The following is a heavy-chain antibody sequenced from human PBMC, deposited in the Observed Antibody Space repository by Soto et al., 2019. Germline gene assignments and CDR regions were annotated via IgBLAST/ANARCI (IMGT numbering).Heavy chain of an antibody. D-gene: IGHD3-16*01. CDR1: GYTFTGYY. J-gene: IGHJ3*01. Sequence: QVHLVQSGAEVKKPGASVKVSCKASGYTFTGYYIHWVRQAPGQGHEWMGWINPKSGGANTAQKFQGWVTMTRKTTISTTYMELSNRRSNDAAVYYCARDYYDGSASYGIEFWGQGTMVTVAS. CDR2: INPKSGGA. V-gene: IGHV1-2*04. CDR3: ARDYYDGSASYGIEF.